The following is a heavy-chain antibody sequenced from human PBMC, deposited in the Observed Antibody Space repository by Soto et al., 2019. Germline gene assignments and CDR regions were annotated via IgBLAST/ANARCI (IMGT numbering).Heavy chain of an antibody. Sequence: RGSLRLSCAASGFTFSSYWMSWVRQAPGKGLEWVANIKQDGSEKYYVDSVKGRFTISRDNAKNSLYLQMNSLRAEDTAVYYCARVARGSSSYYFDYWGQGTLVTVSS. CDR3: ARVARGSSSYYFDY. CDR1: GFTFSSYW. J-gene: IGHJ4*02. CDR2: IKQDGSEK. D-gene: IGHD6-6*01. V-gene: IGHV3-7*03.